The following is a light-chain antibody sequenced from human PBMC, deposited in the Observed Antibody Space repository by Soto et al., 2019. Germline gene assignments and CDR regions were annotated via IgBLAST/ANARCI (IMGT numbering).Light chain of an antibody. CDR1: QSISIY. V-gene: IGKV3-11*01. Sequence: EIVLTQSPATLSLSPGERATLSCRASQSISIYLAWYQQKSGQAPILLIYDASNRATGIPARFSGSGSGTDFTLTISGLDPEDSAVYSCQQRSAWPLTFGPGTKVDIK. J-gene: IGKJ3*01. CDR2: DAS. CDR3: QQRSAWPLT.